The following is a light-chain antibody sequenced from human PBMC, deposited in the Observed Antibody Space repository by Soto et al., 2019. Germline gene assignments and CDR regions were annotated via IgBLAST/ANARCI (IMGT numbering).Light chain of an antibody. CDR3: ISYRGNNKGRV. J-gene: IGLJ3*02. CDR1: SSDVGGYNY. CDR2: EVS. V-gene: IGLV2-8*01. Sequence: QSALTQPPSASGSPGQSVTISCTGTSSDVGGYNYVSWYQQYPGKAPKLMMYEVSKRPSGVPDRFSGSKSGNTASLTVSGLSAEDEADYYCISYRGNNKGRVFGGGTKLTV.